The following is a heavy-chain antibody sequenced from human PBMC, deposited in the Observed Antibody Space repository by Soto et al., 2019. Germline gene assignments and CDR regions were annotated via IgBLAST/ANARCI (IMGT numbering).Heavy chain of an antibody. CDR1: GGSFSGYY. Sequence: QVQLQQWGAGLLKPSETLSLTCAVYGGSFSGYYWSWIRQPPGKGLEWIGEINHSGSTNYNPSLKSRVTISVDTSKNQFSLKLSSVTAADTAVYYCARGRGSGYSSSWYPGYWGQGTLVTVSS. V-gene: IGHV4-34*01. J-gene: IGHJ4*02. D-gene: IGHD6-13*01. CDR3: ARGRGSGYSSSWYPGY. CDR2: INHSGST.